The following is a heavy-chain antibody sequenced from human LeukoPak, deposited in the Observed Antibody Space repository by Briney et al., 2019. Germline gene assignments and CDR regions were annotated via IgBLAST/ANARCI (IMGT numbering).Heavy chain of an antibody. Sequence: GESLKISCKGSGYSFSNYWIGWVRQLPGKGLEWMGIIYAGDSDTRYSPSFQGQVTISADKSINTAYLQWSSLKASDTAMCYCARGDRAYSSSWYGQYYFDYWGQGTLVTVSS. CDR1: GYSFSNYW. J-gene: IGHJ4*02. CDR3: ARGDRAYSSSWYGQYYFDY. V-gene: IGHV5-51*01. D-gene: IGHD6-13*01. CDR2: IYAGDSDT.